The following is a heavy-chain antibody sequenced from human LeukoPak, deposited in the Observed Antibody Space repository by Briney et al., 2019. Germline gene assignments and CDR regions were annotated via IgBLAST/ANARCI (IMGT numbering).Heavy chain of an antibody. Sequence: ASVKVSCKDSGYTFTSYDITWVRQATGQGLEWMGWMNPNSGNTGYAQRFQGRVTMTRDTSISTAYMELSSLRSEDTAVYYCARGYSNYDAIRTKSFYYMDVWGEGTTVTASS. J-gene: IGHJ6*03. V-gene: IGHV1-8*01. D-gene: IGHD4-11*01. CDR3: ARGYSNYDAIRTKSFYYMDV. CDR2: MNPNSGNT. CDR1: GYTFTSYD.